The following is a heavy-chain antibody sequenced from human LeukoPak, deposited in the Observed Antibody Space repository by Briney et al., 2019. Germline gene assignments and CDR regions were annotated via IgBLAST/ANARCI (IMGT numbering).Heavy chain of an antibody. J-gene: IGHJ4*02. CDR3: ARLISYGPPFDY. D-gene: IGHD5-18*01. CDR1: GFTFDDYA. Sequence: GGSLRLSCAASGFTFDDYAMHWVRQAPGKGLEWVSGINWNGGSTGYADSVKGRFTISRDNAKNSLYLQMNSLRAEDTALYYCARLISYGPPFDYWGQGTLVTVSS. CDR2: INWNGGST. V-gene: IGHV3-20*04.